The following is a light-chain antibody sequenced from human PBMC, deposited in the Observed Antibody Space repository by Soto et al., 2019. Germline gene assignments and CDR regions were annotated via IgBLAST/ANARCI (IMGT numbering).Light chain of an antibody. CDR3: SSYAGSNILV. V-gene: IGLV2-8*01. Sequence: QSALTQPASVSGSPGQSITISCTGTSSDVGGYNYVSWYQQHPGKAPKFIIFEVSKRPSGVPDRFSGSKSGNTASLTVSGLQAEDEADYYCSSYAGSNILVFGGGTKLTVL. CDR1: SSDVGGYNY. J-gene: IGLJ2*01. CDR2: EVS.